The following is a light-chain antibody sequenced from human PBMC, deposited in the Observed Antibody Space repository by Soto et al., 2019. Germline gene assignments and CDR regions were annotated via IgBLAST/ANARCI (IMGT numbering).Light chain of an antibody. Sequence: EIVLTQSPGPLSLPPGERATLSCRASQSVSSSYLAWSQQKPGQAPRLLIYGASSRATGIPDRFSGSGSRTDFTLTISTLAPDDFAVYYWQQYGSSPPYTFGQGTKLEIK. CDR3: QQYGSSPPYT. J-gene: IGKJ2*01. CDR2: GAS. V-gene: IGKV3-20*01. CDR1: QSVSSSY.